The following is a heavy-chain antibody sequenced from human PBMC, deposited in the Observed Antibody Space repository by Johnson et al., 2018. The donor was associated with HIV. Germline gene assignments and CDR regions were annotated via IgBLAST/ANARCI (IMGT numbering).Heavy chain of an antibody. Sequence: QVQLVESGGGVVHPGKSLRLSCVGSGFTFSSYGMHWVRQAPGAGLDWVASISRDGGPEYSADSVKGRFAISRDNAKSTLYLLMNYLTPEDTAMYYCAVGIQLWFASEGDAFDIWGQGAMVSVSS. V-gene: IGHV3-30*19. CDR1: GFTFSSYG. D-gene: IGHD5-18*01. CDR2: ISRDGGPE. CDR3: AVGIQLWFASEGDAFDI. J-gene: IGHJ3*02.